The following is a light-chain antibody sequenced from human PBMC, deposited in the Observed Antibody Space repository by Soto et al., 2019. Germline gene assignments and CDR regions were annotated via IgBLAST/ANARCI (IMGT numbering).Light chain of an antibody. V-gene: IGLV1-44*01. CDR3: AAWDDSLNGPV. Sequence: QSVLTQPPSASGTPGQRVTISCSGSSSNIGSNTVNWYQQLPGTAPKLFLYSNNQRPSGVPDRFSGSKSGTSASLAISGLQSEDEADYYCAAWDDSLNGPVFGGGTKLTVL. CDR2: SNN. CDR1: SSNIGSNT. J-gene: IGLJ2*01.